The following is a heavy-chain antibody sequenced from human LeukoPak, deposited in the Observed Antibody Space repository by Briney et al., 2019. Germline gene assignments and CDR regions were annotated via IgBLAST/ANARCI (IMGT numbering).Heavy chain of an antibody. D-gene: IGHD1-26*01. CDR2: ISGNT. J-gene: IGHJ4*02. CDR1: GYTFTSYG. V-gene: IGHV1-18*01. Sequence: ASVKVSCKASGYTFTSYGISWVRQAPGQGLEWMGWISGNTNYAQMLQGRVTMTTDTSTSTAYMELRSLRSDDTAVYYCARAVGYYFDYWGQGTLVTVSS. CDR3: ARAVGYYFDY.